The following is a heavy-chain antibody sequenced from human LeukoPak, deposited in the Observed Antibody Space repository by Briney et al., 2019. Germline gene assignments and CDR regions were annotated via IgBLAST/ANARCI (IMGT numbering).Heavy chain of an antibody. CDR1: GFIFSKYC. CDR3: ARDRTPYYTGGWFDP. J-gene: IGHJ5*02. Sequence: GGSLRLSCEASGFIFSKYCMSWVRQAPGKGPEWVANMKQDGSEKFYMDSVKGRFTISRDNAKNSLYLQMNSLRAEDTAVYYCARDRTPYYTGGWFDPWGQGTLVTVSS. CDR2: MKQDGSEK. V-gene: IGHV3-7*01. D-gene: IGHD3-3*01.